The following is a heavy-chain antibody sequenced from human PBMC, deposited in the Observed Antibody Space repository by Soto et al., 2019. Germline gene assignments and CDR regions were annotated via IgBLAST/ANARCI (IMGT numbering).Heavy chain of an antibody. CDR3: ARDVGLDSDDFFAY. V-gene: IGHV3-23*01. D-gene: IGHD3-9*01. Sequence: PGGSLRLSCTASGFTFSSYGMGWVRQAPGKGLQWVSTIRGDGGQTHYTDSVKGRFSISRVNSKNTVYLQMDSLRAEDTAMYFCARDVGLDSDDFFAYWGQGTQVTVSS. CDR2: IRGDGGQT. CDR1: GFTFSSYG. J-gene: IGHJ4*02.